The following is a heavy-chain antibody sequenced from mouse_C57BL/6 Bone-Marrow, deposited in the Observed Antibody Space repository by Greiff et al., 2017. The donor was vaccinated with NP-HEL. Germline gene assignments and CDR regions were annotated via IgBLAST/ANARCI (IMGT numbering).Heavy chain of an antibody. V-gene: IGHV1-64*01. J-gene: IGHJ1*03. D-gene: IGHD1-1*01. Sequence: QVQLQQPGAELVKPGASVKLSCKASGYTFTSYWMHWVKQRPGQGLEWIGMIHPNSGSTNYNEKFKSKATLTVDKSSSTAYMQLSSLTSEDSAVYYCARPFITTVPWYFDVWGTGTTVTVSS. CDR1: GYTFTSYW. CDR3: ARPFITTVPWYFDV. CDR2: IHPNSGST.